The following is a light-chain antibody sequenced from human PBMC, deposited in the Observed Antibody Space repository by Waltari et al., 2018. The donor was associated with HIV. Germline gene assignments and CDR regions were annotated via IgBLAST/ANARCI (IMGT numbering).Light chain of an antibody. CDR2: DDS. Sequence: SYVLTQPPSVSVAPGKTARITCGGNNIGSKSVHWYQQKPGQAPVLVMYDDSDRPSGRPERFSGSNSGNTATLNIRRVEAGDEADFYCHVWDSRSVIFGGGTKLTVL. V-gene: IGLV3-21*04. CDR1: NIGSKS. CDR3: HVWDSRSVI. J-gene: IGLJ2*01.